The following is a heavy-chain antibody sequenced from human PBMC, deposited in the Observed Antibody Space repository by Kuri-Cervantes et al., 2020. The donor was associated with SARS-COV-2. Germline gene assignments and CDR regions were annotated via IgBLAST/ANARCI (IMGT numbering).Heavy chain of an antibody. Sequence: ESLKISFTVSGDTISSYSGSFHYWPWIRQPPGKGLEWIGSIYHDGSTYSNPSLKGRVTISVDTSKNQISLKLSSVTAADTAVYYCASRGLTVVPTWGQGILVTVSS. CDR1: GDTISSYSGSFHY. J-gene: IGHJ4*02. D-gene: IGHD2-2*01. V-gene: IGHV4-39*01. CDR2: IYHDGST. CDR3: ASRGLTVVPT.